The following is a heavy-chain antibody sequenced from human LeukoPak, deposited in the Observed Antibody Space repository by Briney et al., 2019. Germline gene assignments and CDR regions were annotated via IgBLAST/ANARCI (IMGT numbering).Heavy chain of an antibody. CDR3: AREGSSGWYGGNWFDP. Sequence: SETLSLTCSVSGGSISGYYWSWIRQTAEKGLEWIGRVHPSGTTNYNPSLEGRITMSVDKSRNHFSLTLTSVTATDTALYFCAREGSSGWYGGNWFDPWGQGILVTVSS. CDR2: VHPSGTT. D-gene: IGHD6-13*01. J-gene: IGHJ5*02. CDR1: GGSISGYY. V-gene: IGHV4-4*07.